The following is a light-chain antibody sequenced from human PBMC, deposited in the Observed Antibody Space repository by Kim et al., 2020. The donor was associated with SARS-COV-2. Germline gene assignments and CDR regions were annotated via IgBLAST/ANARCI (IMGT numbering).Light chain of an antibody. V-gene: IGLV3-25*03. CDR3: QSADSSGTYV. J-gene: IGLJ1*01. Sequence: SRGQAGRNSWSGEVLREKHCSWYQEQTGQAPCLVIYKDRERPSGIPERFSGTSAGTTVTLTISGVQAEDDADYYCQSADSSGTYVFGSGTKVTVL. CDR1: VLREKH. CDR2: KDR.